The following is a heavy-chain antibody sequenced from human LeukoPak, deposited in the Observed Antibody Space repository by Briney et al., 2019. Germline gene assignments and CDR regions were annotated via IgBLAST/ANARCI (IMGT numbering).Heavy chain of an antibody. CDR3: ANEGSSRVWYYYYYMDV. J-gene: IGHJ6*03. CDR1: GFTFSSYA. CDR2: ISYDGNIK. V-gene: IGHV3-30-3*02. D-gene: IGHD6-13*01. Sequence: GMSLRLSCAVSGFTFSSYAIHWVRQAPGKGLEWVSIISYDGNIKYYADSVKGRFTLSRDNSKNMLYLQMNSLRAEDTAVYYCANEGSSRVWYYYYYMDVWGKGTTVTVSS.